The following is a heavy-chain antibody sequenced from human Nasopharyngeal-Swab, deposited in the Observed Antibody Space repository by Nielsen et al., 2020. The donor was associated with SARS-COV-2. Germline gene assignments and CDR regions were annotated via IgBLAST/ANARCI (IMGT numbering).Heavy chain of an antibody. CDR3: ARDHLMTVTIPYYYYGMDV. CDR1: GFTFSSYP. D-gene: IGHD4-11*01. J-gene: IGHJ6*02. Sequence: GESLKISCAASGFTFSSYPMHWVRQAPGKGLDWVAVISYDGNIKYYTDSVKGRFTISRDNSKNTLYLQMNSLRAEDTAVYYCARDHLMTVTIPYYYYGMDVWGQGTTVTVSS. V-gene: IGHV3-30-3*01. CDR2: ISYDGNIK.